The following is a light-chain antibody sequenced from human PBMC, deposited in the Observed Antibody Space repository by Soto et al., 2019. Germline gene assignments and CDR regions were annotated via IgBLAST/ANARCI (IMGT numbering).Light chain of an antibody. J-gene: IGKJ5*01. CDR2: AAS. V-gene: IGKV1-9*01. CDR3: QQLNSYPIT. Sequence: DIQLTQSPSFLSASVGDRVTITCRASQDISSYLAWYQQKSGKAPKLLIYAASTLQSAVPSRFSGSGSGTVFTLTISSLQPEDFATYYCQQLNSYPITFGQGTRLEIK. CDR1: QDISSY.